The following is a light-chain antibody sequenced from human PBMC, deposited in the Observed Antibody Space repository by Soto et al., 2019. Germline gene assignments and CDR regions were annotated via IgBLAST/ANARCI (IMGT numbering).Light chain of an antibody. Sequence: IVLTQSPATPSVSPGERATLSCRASQSVRSSIAWYQHKPGQAPRLLIWGVSNRATGIPDRFSGSGSGTDFTLTISRLEPEDFVVFYCYQYGSTPPTFGQGTKVDI. CDR3: YQYGSTPPT. CDR2: GVS. CDR1: QSVRSS. J-gene: IGKJ1*01. V-gene: IGKV3-20*01.